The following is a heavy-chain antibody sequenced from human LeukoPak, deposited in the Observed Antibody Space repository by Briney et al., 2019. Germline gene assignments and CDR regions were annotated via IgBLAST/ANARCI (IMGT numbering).Heavy chain of an antibody. V-gene: IGHV3-23*01. CDR1: GFTFSSYG. D-gene: IGHD2-2*01. Sequence: GGSLRLSCAASGFTFSSYGMHWVRQAPGKGLEWVSGISGSGGSTHYADSVKGRFTISRDNSKNTLYLQMNSLRAEDTAVYYCAKDRRGCTSTSCYYRFDYWGQGTLVTVSS. CDR3: AKDRRGCTSTSCYYRFDY. CDR2: ISGSGGST. J-gene: IGHJ4*02.